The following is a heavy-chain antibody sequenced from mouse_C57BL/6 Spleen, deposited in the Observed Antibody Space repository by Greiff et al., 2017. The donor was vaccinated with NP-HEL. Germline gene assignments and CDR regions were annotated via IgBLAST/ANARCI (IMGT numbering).Heavy chain of an antibody. CDR2: ISSGSSTI. D-gene: IGHD1-1*01. CDR1: GFTFSDYG. CDR3: ARRITTVVAKAMDD. V-gene: IGHV5-17*01. Sequence: EVQGVESGGGLVKPGGSLKLSCAASGFTFSDYGMHWVRQAPETGLEWVAYISSGSSTIYYADTVKGRFTISRDNATNTLFLQMTSLRSEDTAMYYCARRITTVVAKAMDDWGQGTSVTVSS. J-gene: IGHJ4*01.